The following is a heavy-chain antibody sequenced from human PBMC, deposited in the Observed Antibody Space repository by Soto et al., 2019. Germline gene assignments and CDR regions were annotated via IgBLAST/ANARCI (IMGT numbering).Heavy chain of an antibody. V-gene: IGHV3-53*01. Sequence: EVQVVESGGGLIQPGGSLRLSCAASGFTVSSNYMTWVRQAPGKGLEWVSILWSAGLTYYADSVKGRFTISRDNSKNTLYLQMTSLRADDSAVYYCARELPPDLWGQGTLVTVSS. D-gene: IGHD2-15*01. CDR1: GFTVSSNY. CDR3: ARELPPDL. J-gene: IGHJ5*02. CDR2: LWSAGLT.